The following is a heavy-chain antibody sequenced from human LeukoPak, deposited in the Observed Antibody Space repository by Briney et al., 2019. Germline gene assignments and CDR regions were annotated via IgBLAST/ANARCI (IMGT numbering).Heavy chain of an antibody. J-gene: IGHJ3*02. CDR1: GFSISSGSY. Sequence: SETLSLSCAVSGFSISSGSYCGWSRTPPGKGLEGIGNIYHSGSTYYNHSLKGRFTISVDNSKNQFSLKLSPLTAADTAVYYCERESAHGAFDIWGQGKMVTVSS. CDR2: IYHSGST. D-gene: IGHD3-3*01. CDR3: ERESAHGAFDI. V-gene: IGHV4-38-2*02.